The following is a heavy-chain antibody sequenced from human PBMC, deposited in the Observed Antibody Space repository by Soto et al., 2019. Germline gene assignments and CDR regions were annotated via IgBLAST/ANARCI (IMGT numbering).Heavy chain of an antibody. Sequence: QVPLVQSGAEVKKPGASVKVSCKASGYTFTSYGISWVRQAPGQGLEWMGWISAYNGNTNYAQKLQGRVTMTTDTSTSTAYMELRSLRSDDTAVYYCARVKNSGYDSLYYYYYMDVWGKGTTVTVSS. CDR3: ARVKNSGYDSLYYYYYMDV. J-gene: IGHJ6*03. D-gene: IGHD5-12*01. CDR2: ISAYNGNT. V-gene: IGHV1-18*01. CDR1: GYTFTSYG.